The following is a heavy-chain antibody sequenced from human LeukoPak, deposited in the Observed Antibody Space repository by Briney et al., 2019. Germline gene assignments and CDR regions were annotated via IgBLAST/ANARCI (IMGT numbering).Heavy chain of an antibody. Sequence: SETLSLTCTVSGYSMSSGYYWDWIRQPPGKGLEWIGSIYQSGTTYYNPSLKNRVTISVDTSKNHFSLRLSSVTAADTAVYYCARADITGYSYGLNAFDIWGQGTMVTVSS. CDR2: IYQSGTT. J-gene: IGHJ3*02. CDR1: GYSMSSGYY. D-gene: IGHD5-18*01. V-gene: IGHV4-38-2*02. CDR3: ARADITGYSYGLNAFDI.